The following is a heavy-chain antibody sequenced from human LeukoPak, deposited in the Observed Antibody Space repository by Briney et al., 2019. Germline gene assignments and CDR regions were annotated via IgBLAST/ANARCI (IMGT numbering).Heavy chain of an antibody. CDR3: AKVHNFNSFYFDY. Sequence: SETLSLTCTVSGYSISSGYYWGWIRQPPGKGLEWIGSIYHSGSTYYNPSLKSRVTISVDTSKNQFSLKLSSVTAADTAVYYCAKVHNFNSFYFDYWGQGTLVTVSS. CDR1: GYSISSGYY. D-gene: IGHD3-9*01. J-gene: IGHJ4*02. V-gene: IGHV4-38-2*02. CDR2: IYHSGST.